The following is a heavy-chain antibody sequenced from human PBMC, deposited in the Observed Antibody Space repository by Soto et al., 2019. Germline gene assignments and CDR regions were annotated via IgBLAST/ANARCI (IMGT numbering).Heavy chain of an antibody. Sequence: ETLSLTCIVSGGSISGYFWSWIRQPPGKGLEWVGYIYYSGSTSYNPSLKGRVTISVDTSKNQFSLKLNSVTAADTAVYYCARGLRYFDWLSSGQGTLVTVSS. D-gene: IGHD3-9*01. CDR1: GGSISGYF. CDR2: IYYSGST. J-gene: IGHJ5*02. CDR3: ARGLRYFDWLS. V-gene: IGHV4-59*01.